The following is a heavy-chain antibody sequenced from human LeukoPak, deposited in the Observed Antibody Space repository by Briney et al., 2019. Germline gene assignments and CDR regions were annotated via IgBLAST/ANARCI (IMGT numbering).Heavy chain of an antibody. CDR2: ISGSGGST. V-gene: IGHV3-23*01. J-gene: IGHJ4*02. CDR3: ATSPRGWYYFDY. Sequence: PGGSLRLSCAASGFTFSSYAMSWVRQAPGKGLEWDSAISGSGGSTYYADSVKGRFTISRDNSKNTLYLQMNSLRAEDTAVYYCATSPRGWYYFDYWGQGTLVTVSS. D-gene: IGHD2-15*01. CDR1: GFTFSSYA.